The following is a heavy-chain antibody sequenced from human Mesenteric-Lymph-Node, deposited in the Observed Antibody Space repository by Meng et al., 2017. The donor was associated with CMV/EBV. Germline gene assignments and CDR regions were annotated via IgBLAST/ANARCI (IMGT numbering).Heavy chain of an antibody. CDR3: AILMDAFDI. Sequence: GGSLRLSCAASGFTFSTYGMDWVRQAPGKGLEWVAFIRYDGSNEYYADSVKGRFTISRDNSKNSLYLQMNSLRAEDTAVYYCAILMDAFDIWGQGTMVTVSS. J-gene: IGHJ3*02. V-gene: IGHV3-30*02. CDR1: GFTFSTYG. D-gene: IGHD2-8*01. CDR2: IRYDGSNE.